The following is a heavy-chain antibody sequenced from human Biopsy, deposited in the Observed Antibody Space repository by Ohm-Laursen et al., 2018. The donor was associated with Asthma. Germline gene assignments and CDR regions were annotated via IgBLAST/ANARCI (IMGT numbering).Heavy chain of an antibody. CDR2: ITGSGGST. V-gene: IGHV3-23*01. Sequence: GSLRLSCTAPGFTFSSYAMSWVRQAPGKGLEWVSLITGSGGSTYYADSVKGRFTIYRDNSKNTLYLQMNSLRAEDTAVYYCAKDWSWNYVYAFDIWGQGTMVTVSS. J-gene: IGHJ3*02. D-gene: IGHD1-7*01. CDR3: AKDWSWNYVYAFDI. CDR1: GFTFSSYA.